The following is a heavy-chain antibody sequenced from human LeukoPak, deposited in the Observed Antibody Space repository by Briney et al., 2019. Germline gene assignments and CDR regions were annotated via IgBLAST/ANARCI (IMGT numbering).Heavy chain of an antibody. CDR3: AKGLRDSHYDACDI. Sequence: PGGSLRLSCAASGFTFSSYDMHWVRQAPGKGLEWVSVISGSGGNTNYADSVRGRFTISRDNSKNTLYLQMNSLRAEDTAVYYCAKGLRDSHYDACDIWGQGTMVTVSS. CDR2: ISGSGGNT. D-gene: IGHD4-11*01. V-gene: IGHV3-23*01. CDR1: GFTFSSYD. J-gene: IGHJ3*02.